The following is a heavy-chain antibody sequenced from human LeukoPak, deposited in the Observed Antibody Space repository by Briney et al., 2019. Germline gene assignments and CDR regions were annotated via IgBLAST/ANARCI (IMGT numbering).Heavy chain of an antibody. D-gene: IGHD2-8*01. CDR1: GFTFSSYW. CDR3: SKSPVGNVLDS. V-gene: IGHV3-7*03. Sequence: PGGSLRLSCAASGFTFSSYWMSWVRQAPGKGLEWVANIKQDGSEKYYVDSVKGRFTISRDNAKNSLYLQLNSLKTEDTAVYYCSKSPVGNVLDSWGQGTLVTVSS. CDR2: IKQDGSEK. J-gene: IGHJ5*01.